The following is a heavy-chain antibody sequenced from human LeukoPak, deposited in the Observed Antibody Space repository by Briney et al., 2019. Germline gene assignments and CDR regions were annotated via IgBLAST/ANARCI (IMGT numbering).Heavy chain of an antibody. J-gene: IGHJ3*02. Sequence: GGSLRLSCAASGFTFRNYGMHWVRQAPGKGLEWVAFIRHDGINKYYADSVKGRFTISRDSFKNTLYLQMNSLRPEDTAVYYCAKEGDYYGSGGYRDGFDIWGQGTRATVSS. CDR3: AKEGDYYGSGGYRDGFDI. CDR1: GFTFRNYG. V-gene: IGHV3-30*02. CDR2: IRHDGINK. D-gene: IGHD3-10*01.